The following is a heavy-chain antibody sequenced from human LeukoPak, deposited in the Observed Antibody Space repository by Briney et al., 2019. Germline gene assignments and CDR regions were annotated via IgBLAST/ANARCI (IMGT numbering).Heavy chain of an antibody. CDR1: GFSVRTTY. D-gene: IGHD3-22*01. CDR2: IYTGGGT. V-gene: IGHV3-53*01. CDR3: TRSGYRHPYHFES. J-gene: IGHJ4*02. Sequence: GGSLRLSCAVSGFSVRTTYMSWVRQAPGKGLEWVSVIYTGGGTDHADSVKGRFTISRDNSKDTLSLQMNSLRAEDTAIYYCTRSGYRHPYHFESWGQGTLVIVSS.